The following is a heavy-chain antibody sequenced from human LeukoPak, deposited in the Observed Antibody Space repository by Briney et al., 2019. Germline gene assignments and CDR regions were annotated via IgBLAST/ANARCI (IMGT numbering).Heavy chain of an antibody. CDR3: ARDTRPGAQDY. Sequence: SETLSLTCTVSGGSVGSYYWSWIRQSPGKELEWIGYIYYSGSTNYNPSLKSRVTISADTSKNQFSLKLSSVTAADTAVYYCARDTRPGAQDYWGQGTLVTVSS. J-gene: IGHJ4*02. V-gene: IGHV4-59*02. CDR1: GGSVGSYY. CDR2: IYYSGST.